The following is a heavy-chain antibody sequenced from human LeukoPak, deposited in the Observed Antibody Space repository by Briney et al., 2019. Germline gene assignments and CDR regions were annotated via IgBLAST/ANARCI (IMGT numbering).Heavy chain of an antibody. Sequence: SETLSLTCTISGGSITSGDTFWTWIRHHPEKGLEWIGYISYSGSPYYNPSLQTRVTISSDMSKNQFSLNLASVTAADTAVYYCATDHLAVAGYNWFDPWGQGILVTVSS. V-gene: IGHV4-31*03. J-gene: IGHJ5*02. CDR2: ISYSGSP. CDR1: GGSITSGDTF. CDR3: ATDHLAVAGYNWFDP. D-gene: IGHD6-13*01.